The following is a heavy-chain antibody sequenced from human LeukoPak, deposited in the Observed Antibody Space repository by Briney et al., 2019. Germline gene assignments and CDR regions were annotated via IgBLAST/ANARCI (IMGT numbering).Heavy chain of an antibody. V-gene: IGHV3-7*01. CDR3: ARAGWLQFFDY. D-gene: IGHD5-24*01. J-gene: IGHJ4*02. CDR1: GFTFSSYW. CDR2: IKQDGSEK. Sequence: WGSLRLSCAASGFTFSSYWMSWVRQAPGKGLEWVANIKQDGSEKYYVDSVKGRFTISRDNAKNSLYQQMNSLRAEDTAVYYCARAGWLQFFDYWGQGTLVTVSS.